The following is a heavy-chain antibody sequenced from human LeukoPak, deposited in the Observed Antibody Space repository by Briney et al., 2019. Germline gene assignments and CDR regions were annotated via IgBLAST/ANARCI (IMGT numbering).Heavy chain of an antibody. D-gene: IGHD1-1*01. J-gene: IGHJ4*02. CDR1: GGSISSGGYY. CDR2: IYYSGST. V-gene: IGHV4-31*03. Sequence: PSGTLTLTCTVSGGSISSGGYYWSWIRQHPGKGLEWIGYIYYSGSTYYNPSLKSRVTISVDTSKNQFSLKLSSVTAADTAVYYCARDRGTGGTYDYWGQGTLVTVSS. CDR3: ARDRGTGGTYDY.